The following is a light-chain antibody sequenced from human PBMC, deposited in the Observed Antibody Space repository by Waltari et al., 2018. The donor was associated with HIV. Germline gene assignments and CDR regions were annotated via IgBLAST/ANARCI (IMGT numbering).Light chain of an antibody. CDR3: CSYTGTYTLL. CDR1: SSDVGDYNY. Sequence: QSALTQPRSVSGSPGQSVTISCTGTSSDVGDYNYVSWSQQHPGKAPNVMIYDVTKRPSGVPDRCAGSKSGNTASLTISGLQAEDEADYYCCSYTGTYTLLFGGGTKLTVL. CDR2: DVT. V-gene: IGLV2-11*01. J-gene: IGLJ3*02.